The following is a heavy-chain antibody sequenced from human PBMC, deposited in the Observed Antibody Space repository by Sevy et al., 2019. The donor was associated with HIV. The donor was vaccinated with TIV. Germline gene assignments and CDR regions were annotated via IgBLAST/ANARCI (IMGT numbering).Heavy chain of an antibody. CDR1: GFTFSNFG. CDR3: ARGPSLIVAGAAGYLDY. Sequence: GGSLRLSCTASGFTFSNFGIHWVRQAPGKGLQWVALMWYDGNIKYYADSVKGRFTISRDSSKNTVYLQMNNLRAEDTAMYYCARGPSLIVAGAAGYLDYWGQGTLVTVSS. J-gene: IGHJ4*02. CDR2: MWYDGNIK. D-gene: IGHD2-21*01. V-gene: IGHV3-33*01.